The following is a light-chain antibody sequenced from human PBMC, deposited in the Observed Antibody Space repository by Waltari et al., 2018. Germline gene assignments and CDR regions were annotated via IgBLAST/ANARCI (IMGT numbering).Light chain of an antibody. CDR3: ATWDTSLSGYV. Sequence: QAGLTQPPSVSKGLRQTATLTCTGNRNHVGKQGPAWLQQHQGHPPKLLSYRNNNRPSGISERFSASTSGNTASLTITGLQPDDEADYYCATWDTSLSGYVFGAGTRVTVL. J-gene: IGLJ1*01. V-gene: IGLV10-54*04. CDR2: RNN. CDR1: RNHVGKQG.